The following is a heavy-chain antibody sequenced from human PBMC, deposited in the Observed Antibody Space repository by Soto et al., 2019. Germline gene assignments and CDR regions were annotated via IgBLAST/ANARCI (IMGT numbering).Heavy chain of an antibody. CDR1: GYTFTSCD. CDR3: ARGPKSDDIVVVPAAIFR. J-gene: IGHJ4*02. Sequence: ASVKVSCKASGYTFTSCDINWVRQATGQGLEWMGWMNPNSGNTGYAQKFQGRVTMTRNTSISTAYMELSSLRSEDTAVYYCARGPKSDDIVVVPAAIFRWGQGTLVTVSS. D-gene: IGHD2-2*01. V-gene: IGHV1-8*01. CDR2: MNPNSGNT.